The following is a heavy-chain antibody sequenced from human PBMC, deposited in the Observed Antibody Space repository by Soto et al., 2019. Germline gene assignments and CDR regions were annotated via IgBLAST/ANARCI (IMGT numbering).Heavy chain of an antibody. D-gene: IGHD1-26*01. CDR2: ISSSGSTI. V-gene: IGHV3-48*03. Sequence: PGGSLRLSCAASGFTFSSYEMNWVRQAPGKGLEWVSYISSSGSTIYYADSVKGRFTISRDNAKNSLYLQMNSLRAEDTAVYYSASDIGPAVTAINWFAPWGQAPLVTV. J-gene: IGHJ5*02. CDR1: GFTFSSYE. CDR3: ASDIGPAVTAINWFAP.